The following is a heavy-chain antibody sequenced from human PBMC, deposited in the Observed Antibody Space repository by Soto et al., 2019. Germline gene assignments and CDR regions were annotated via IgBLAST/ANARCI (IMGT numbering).Heavy chain of an antibody. CDR3: ARDQPGYSYGYGLGY. D-gene: IGHD5-18*01. Sequence: EVQLVESGGGLVKPGGSLRLSCAASGFTFSSYSMNWVRQAPGKGLEWVSSISSSSSYIYYADSVKGRFTIDRDNAKNSLYLQMNSLRAEDTAVYYCARDQPGYSYGYGLGYWGQGTLVTVSS. V-gene: IGHV3-21*01. CDR1: GFTFSSYS. J-gene: IGHJ4*02. CDR2: ISSSSSYI.